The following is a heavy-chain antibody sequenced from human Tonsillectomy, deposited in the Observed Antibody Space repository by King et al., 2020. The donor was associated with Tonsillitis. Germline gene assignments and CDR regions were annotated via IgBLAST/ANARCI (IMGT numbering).Heavy chain of an antibody. J-gene: IGHJ4*02. D-gene: IGHD6-6*01. CDR2: IYYSGST. V-gene: IGHV4-39*01. Sequence: LQLQESGPGLVKPSETLSLTCTVSGGSISSSSYYWDWIRQPPGKGLEWIGSIYYSGSTYYNPSLKSRVTISVDTSKNQFSLKLSSVTAADTAVYYCASSSSASGLFDYWGQGTLVTVSS. CDR3: ASSSSASGLFDY. CDR1: GGSISSSSYY.